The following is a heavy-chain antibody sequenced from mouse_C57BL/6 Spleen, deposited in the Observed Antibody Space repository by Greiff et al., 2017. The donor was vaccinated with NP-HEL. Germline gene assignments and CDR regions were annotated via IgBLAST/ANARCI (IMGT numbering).Heavy chain of an antibody. J-gene: IGHJ2*01. D-gene: IGHD2-4*01. CDR2: IYPRDGST. CDR1: GYTFTSYY. CDR3: ARGDYEDY. V-gene: IGHV1-85*01. Sequence: LEESGPELVKPGASVKLSCKASGYTFTSYYINWVKQRPGQGLEWIGCIYPRDGSTKYNEKFKGKATLTVDTSSSTAYMELHSLTSEDSAVYFCARGDYEDYWGQGTTLTVSS.